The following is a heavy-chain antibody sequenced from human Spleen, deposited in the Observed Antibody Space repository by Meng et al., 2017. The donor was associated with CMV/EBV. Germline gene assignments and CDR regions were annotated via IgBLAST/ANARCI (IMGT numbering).Heavy chain of an antibody. D-gene: IGHD2-2*01. Sequence: SETLSLTCAVYGGSFSGYYWIWIRQPPGKGLEWIGEINHSGSTNYNPSLKGRVTISVDTSKNQFSLKLSSVTAADTAVYYCARAVVVPAANYYYYGMDVWGQGTTVTVSS. CDR1: GGSFSGYY. J-gene: IGHJ6*02. CDR3: ARAVVVPAANYYYYGMDV. V-gene: IGHV4-34*01. CDR2: INHSGST.